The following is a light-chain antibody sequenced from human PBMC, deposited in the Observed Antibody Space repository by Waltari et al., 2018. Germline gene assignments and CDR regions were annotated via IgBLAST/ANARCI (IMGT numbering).Light chain of an antibody. J-gene: IGKJ2*01. CDR1: QSVSSN. Sequence: EIVMTQSPATPSVSPGERATLSCRASQSVSSNLAWYQQKPGQAPRLLIYGASTRATGIPARFSGSGSGTEFTLTISSMQSEDFAVYYCQQYNNWPPDYTFGQGTKLEIK. CDR3: QQYNNWPPDYT. CDR2: GAS. V-gene: IGKV3-15*01.